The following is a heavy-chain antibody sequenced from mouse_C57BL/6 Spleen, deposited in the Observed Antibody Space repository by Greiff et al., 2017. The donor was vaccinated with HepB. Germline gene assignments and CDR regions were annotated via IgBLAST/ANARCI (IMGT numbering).Heavy chain of an antibody. J-gene: IGHJ3*01. D-gene: IGHD1-1*01. CDR3: ARRDYGSSSLAWFAY. Sequence: QVQLKQPGAELVRPGSSVKLSCKASGYTFTSYWMDWVKQRPGQGLEWIGNIYPSDSETHYNQKFKDKATLTVDKSSSTAYMQLSSLTSEDSAVYYCARRDYGSSSLAWFAYWGQGTLVTVSA. CDR1: GYTFTSYW. V-gene: IGHV1-61*01. CDR2: IYPSDSET.